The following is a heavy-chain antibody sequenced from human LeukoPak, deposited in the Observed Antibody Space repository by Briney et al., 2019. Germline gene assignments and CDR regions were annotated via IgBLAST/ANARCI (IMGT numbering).Heavy chain of an antibody. CDR2: INPNNGGT. Sequence: GASVKVSCKASGYTFTAYYMHWVRQAPGQGLECMGWINPNNGGTNYAQMFQGRVTMTRDTSISTAYMELSRLRSDDTAVYYCARDPGGRWSPDLDYWGQGTLVTVSS. D-gene: IGHD2-15*01. CDR1: GYTFTAYY. CDR3: ARDPGGRWSPDLDY. V-gene: IGHV1-2*02. J-gene: IGHJ4*02.